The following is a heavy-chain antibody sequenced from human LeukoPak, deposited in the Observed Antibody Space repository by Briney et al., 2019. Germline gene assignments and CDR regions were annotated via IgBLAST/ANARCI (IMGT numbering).Heavy chain of an antibody. CDR3: ARGVRGSIAARHFDY. Sequence: SETLSLTCTVSSGSINNYYWSWIRQPPSEGLEWIGYISDSGSPNYNPSLKSRLTISVDTSKNQLSLQLTSVTAADTAVYYCARGVRGSIAARHFDYWGQGTLVTVSS. V-gene: IGHV4-59*08. CDR1: SGSINNYY. CDR2: ISDSGSP. D-gene: IGHD2-15*01. J-gene: IGHJ4*02.